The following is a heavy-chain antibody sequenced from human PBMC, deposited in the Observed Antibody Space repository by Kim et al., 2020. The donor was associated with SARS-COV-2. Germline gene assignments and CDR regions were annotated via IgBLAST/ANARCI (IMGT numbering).Heavy chain of an antibody. CDR2: IESGNGNT. CDR1: GFTFSNYA. CDR3: AKLTSGWFEDC. V-gene: IGHV3-23*01. D-gene: IGHD6-19*01. Sequence: GGSLRLSCAASGFTFSNYAMTWVRQAPGKGLEWVSAIESGNGNTYYADSVRGRFTISRDDSKNTLSLQMNSLRVEDTAVYYCAKLTSGWFEDCWGQGTLVIVSS. J-gene: IGHJ4*02.